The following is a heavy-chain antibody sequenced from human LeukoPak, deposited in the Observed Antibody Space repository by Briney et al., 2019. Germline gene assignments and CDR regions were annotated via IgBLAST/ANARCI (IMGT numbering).Heavy chain of an antibody. D-gene: IGHD6-25*01. CDR2: ISGSSNDI. CDR1: GFIFSPYT. Sequence: GGSLRLSCAASGFIFSPYTMNWVRQAPGKGLEWVSSISGSSNDIYYADSVKGRFTISRDNSKNTLYLQMKCLRAEDTAVYYCAKALRGSSGDLDYWGQGTLVTVSS. CDR3: AKALRGSSGDLDY. J-gene: IGHJ4*02. V-gene: IGHV3-21*04.